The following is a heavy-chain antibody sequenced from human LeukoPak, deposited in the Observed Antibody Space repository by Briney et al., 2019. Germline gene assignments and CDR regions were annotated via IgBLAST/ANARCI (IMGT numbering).Heavy chain of an antibody. Sequence: PGGSLRLSCTASGFTFSSYGMHWVRQAPGKGLEWVAVIWYDGSNKYYADSVKGRFTISRDNSKNTLYLQMNSLRAEDTAVYYCARVHGNYDSADYFDYWGQGTLVTVSS. J-gene: IGHJ4*02. D-gene: IGHD3-3*01. V-gene: IGHV3-33*08. CDR2: IWYDGSNK. CDR3: ARVHGNYDSADYFDY. CDR1: GFTFSSYG.